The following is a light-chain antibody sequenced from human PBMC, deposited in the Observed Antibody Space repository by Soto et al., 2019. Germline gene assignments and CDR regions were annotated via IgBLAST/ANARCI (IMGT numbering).Light chain of an antibody. J-gene: IGLJ3*02. CDR1: SSDVGGYNY. CDR2: DVS. CDR3: SSYTSSSTWV. V-gene: IGLV2-14*01. Sequence: QSALTQPASVSGSPGQSITISCTGTSSDVGGYNYVSWYQQHPGKARKLMIYDVSNRPSGVSKRFAGAKSGNTASLTISGLQAEDEADYYCSSYTSSSTWVLGGGTKLPVL.